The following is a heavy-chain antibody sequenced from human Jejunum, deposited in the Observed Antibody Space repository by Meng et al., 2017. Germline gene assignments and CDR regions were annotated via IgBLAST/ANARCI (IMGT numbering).Heavy chain of an antibody. CDR1: VFTFSNYI. Sequence: QVPLVGSVGGVVQPGRSLRLSCAASVFTFSNYIMHWVRQAPGKGLEWVAMIFQDGGNKYYRDSVKGRFTISRDNSKNTLYLEMNSLRPEDTAIYYCTRDDNQPGDPWGQGTLVTVSS. CDR3: TRDDNQPGDP. J-gene: IGHJ5*02. D-gene: IGHD3-22*01. CDR2: IFQDGGNK. V-gene: IGHV3-30*10.